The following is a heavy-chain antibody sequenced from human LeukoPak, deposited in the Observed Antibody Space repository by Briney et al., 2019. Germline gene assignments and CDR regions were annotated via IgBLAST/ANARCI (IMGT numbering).Heavy chain of an antibody. V-gene: IGHV4-34*01. CDR1: GGSFSGYY. J-gene: IGHJ4*02. Sequence: SEALSLTCAVYGGSFSGYYWSWIRQPPGKGLEWIGEINHSGSTNYNPSLKSRVTISVDTSKNQFSLKLSSVTAADTAVYYCARGPGTTGTTGDYWGQGTLVTVSS. CDR2: INHSGST. CDR3: ARGPGTTGTTGDY. D-gene: IGHD1-1*01.